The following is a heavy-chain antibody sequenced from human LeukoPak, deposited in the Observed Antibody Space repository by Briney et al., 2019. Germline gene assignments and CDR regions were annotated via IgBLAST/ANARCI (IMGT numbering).Heavy chain of an antibody. D-gene: IGHD5-24*01. CDR2: ISGSGGST. CDR3: AKDDRWLQFCC. J-gene: IGHJ4*02. CDR1: GFNFRSYD. Sequence: GGSLRLSCAASGFNFRSYDMTWVRQAPGKGLEWVSAISGSGGSTYYADPVRGRFTISRDNSRNTVYLQMNSLRAEDTAVYYCAKDDRWLQFCCWGQGTLVTVSA. V-gene: IGHV3-23*01.